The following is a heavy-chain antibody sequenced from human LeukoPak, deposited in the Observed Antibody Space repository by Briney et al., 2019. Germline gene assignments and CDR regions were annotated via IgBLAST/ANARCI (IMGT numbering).Heavy chain of an antibody. CDR1: GFTFSDYY. J-gene: IGHJ4*02. CDR3: AGYYSSTSCYTVDY. D-gene: IGHD2-2*02. CDR2: ISSSGSTI. V-gene: IGHV3-11*01. Sequence: GGSLRLSCVASGFTFSDYYMSWIRQAPGKGLEWVSYISSSGSTIYYADSVKGRFTISRDNAKNSLYLQMNSLRAEDTAVYYCAGYYSSTSCYTVDYWGQGTLVTVSS.